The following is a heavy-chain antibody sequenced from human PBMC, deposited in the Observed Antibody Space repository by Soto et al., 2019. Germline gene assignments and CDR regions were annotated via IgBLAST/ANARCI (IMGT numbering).Heavy chain of an antibody. CDR3: ARDFHLGAPDY. CDR2: ISSSGSTI. CDR1: GFTFSSYE. Sequence: GGSLRLSCAASGFTFSSYEMNWVRQAPGKGLEWVSYISSSGSTIYYADSVKGRFTISRDNAKNSLYLQMNSLRAEDTAVYYCARDFHLGAPDYWGQGTLVTVAS. V-gene: IGHV3-48*03. D-gene: IGHD1-26*01. J-gene: IGHJ4*02.